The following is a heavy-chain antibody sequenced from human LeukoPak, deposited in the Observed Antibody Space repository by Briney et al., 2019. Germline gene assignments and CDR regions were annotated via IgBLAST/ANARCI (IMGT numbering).Heavy chain of an antibody. CDR3: ARRNYGSGSYYLLPVDPSYYYMDV. Sequence: DSLKGRFTISRDNSKNTLYLQMNSLRAEDTAVYYCARRNYGSGSYYLLPVDPSYYYMDVWGKGTTVTISS. D-gene: IGHD3-10*01. V-gene: IGHV3-30*01. J-gene: IGHJ6*03.